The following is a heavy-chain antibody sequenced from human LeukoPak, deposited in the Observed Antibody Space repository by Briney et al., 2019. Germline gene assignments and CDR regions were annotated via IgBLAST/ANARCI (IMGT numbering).Heavy chain of an antibody. CDR2: ISSSGSTI. J-gene: IGHJ6*04. CDR3: AELGITMIGGV. D-gene: IGHD3-10*02. Sequence: GGSLRLSCVASGFIVSSNYMTWVRQAPGKRLEWVSYISSSGSTIYYADSVKGRFTISRDNAKNSLYLQMNSLRAEDTAVYYCAELGITMIGGVWGKGTTVTISS. CDR1: GFIVSSNY. V-gene: IGHV3-48*03.